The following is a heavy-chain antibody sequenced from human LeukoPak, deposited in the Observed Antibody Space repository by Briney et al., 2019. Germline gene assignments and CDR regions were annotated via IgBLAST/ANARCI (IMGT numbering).Heavy chain of an antibody. J-gene: IGHJ4*02. CDR2: IKQDGSEK. Sequence: PGGSLRLSCAASGFTFSSYWMSWVRQAPGKGLEWVANIKQDGSEKYYVDSVKGRFTISRDNAKNSLYLQMNSLRAEDTAVYYCARMRGSSGYYIPDYFDYWGQGTLVTVSS. V-gene: IGHV3-7*01. D-gene: IGHD3-22*01. CDR1: GFTFSSYW. CDR3: ARMRGSSGYYIPDYFDY.